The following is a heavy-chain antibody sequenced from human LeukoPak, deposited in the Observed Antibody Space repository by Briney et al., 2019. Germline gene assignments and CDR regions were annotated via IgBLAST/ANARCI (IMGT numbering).Heavy chain of an antibody. CDR3: SKEGVRCCHDDY. D-gene: IGHD2-8*01. CDR2: IHYDGSTK. CDR1: GFTFSSSG. V-gene: IGHV3-30*02. Sequence: GGSLRLSCTASGFTFSSSGLHWVRQAPDKGLEWVAFIHYDGSTKGYADSVRGRFTISRDNSKNTLYLQMDSLRREDTAVYYCSKEGVRCCHDDYWGRGTLVTVSS. J-gene: IGHJ4*02.